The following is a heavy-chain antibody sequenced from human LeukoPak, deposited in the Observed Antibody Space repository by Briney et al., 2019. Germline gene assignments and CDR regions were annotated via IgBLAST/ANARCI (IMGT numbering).Heavy chain of an antibody. D-gene: IGHD2-21*01. J-gene: IGHJ5*02. Sequence: SVKVSCKASGGTFSSYAISWVRQAPGQGLEWMGGIIPIFGTANYAQKFQGRVTITADESTSTAYMELSSLRYEDTAVYYCARGNWRPCGGDCYTYNWFDPWGQGTLVTVSS. V-gene: IGHV1-69*13. CDR2: IIPIFGTA. CDR1: GGTFSSYA. CDR3: ARGNWRPCGGDCYTYNWFDP.